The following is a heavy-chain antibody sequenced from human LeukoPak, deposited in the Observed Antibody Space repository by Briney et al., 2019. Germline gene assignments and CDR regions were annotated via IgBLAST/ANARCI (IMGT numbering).Heavy chain of an antibody. CDR3: ARYSSSSGRDWFDP. V-gene: IGHV4-30-4*08. D-gene: IGHD6-6*01. Sequence: ASETLSLTCTVSGGSISSGDYYWSWIRQPPGKGLEWIGYIYYSGSTYYNPSLKSRVTISVDTSKNQFSLKLNSVTAADTAVYYCARYSSSSGRDWFDPWGQGTLVTVSS. CDR2: IYYSGST. J-gene: IGHJ5*02. CDR1: GGSISSGDYY.